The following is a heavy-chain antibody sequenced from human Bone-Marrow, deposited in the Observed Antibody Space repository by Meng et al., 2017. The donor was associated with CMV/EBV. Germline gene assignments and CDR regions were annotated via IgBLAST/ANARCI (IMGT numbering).Heavy chain of an antibody. Sequence: ASVKVSCKASGYTFTDYYMHWVRQAPGQGLEWMGWINPNSGGTNYAQKFQGRVTMTRDTSISTAYMELSRLRSDDTAVYYCARVEWEVRWFDPWGQGTLVTVSS. V-gene: IGHV1-2*02. J-gene: IGHJ5*02. CDR3: ARVEWEVRWFDP. CDR1: GYTFTDYY. CDR2: INPNSGGT. D-gene: IGHD1-26*01.